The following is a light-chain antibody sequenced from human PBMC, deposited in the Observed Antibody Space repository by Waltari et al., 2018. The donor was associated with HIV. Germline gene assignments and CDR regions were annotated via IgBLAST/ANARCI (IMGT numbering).Light chain of an antibody. J-gene: IGKJ2*01. CDR3: QQYNNRPPYT. CDR2: DGS. Sequence: ELVMTQSAATVSVSPGERATLSFRASQSVRSTLAWYQQKPCQAPSLLIYDGSTTANGIPARFSGSGSCTEFTPITISMQYEDFAVYYCQQYNNRPPYTFGQGTKLEIK. CDR1: QSVRST. V-gene: IGKV3D-15*01.